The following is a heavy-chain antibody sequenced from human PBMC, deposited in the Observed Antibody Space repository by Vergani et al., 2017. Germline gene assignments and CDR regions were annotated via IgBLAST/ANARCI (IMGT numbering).Heavy chain of an antibody. V-gene: IGHV5-51*01. CDR1: GYRLSSSW. CDR2: IFPDDSDT. J-gene: IGHJ4*02. Sequence: EVQLVQSGAEVKKPGESMKISCRGVGYRLSSSWIGWVRQRPGKGLEWMGIIFPDDSDTRYSPSFQGQVTVSADKSISTVYLQWNSLKASDTAMYYCASRRTLQREFDIWGQGTQVTVSS. CDR3: ASRRTLQREFDI. D-gene: IGHD5-24*01.